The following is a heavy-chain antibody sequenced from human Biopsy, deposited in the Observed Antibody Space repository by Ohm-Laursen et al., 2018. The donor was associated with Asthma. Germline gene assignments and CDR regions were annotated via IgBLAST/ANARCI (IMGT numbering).Heavy chain of an antibody. CDR1: GLSSSGYY. CDR2: SDHRGNT. D-gene: IGHD3-3*01. J-gene: IGHJ6*02. Sequence: SETLSLTCSMYGLSSSGYYWTWIRQPPGKGLEWIGESDHRGNTNINPTLKSRVTIFKDKSANEFSLKMRSVTAADTAIYYCARGPEWSGLDIWGQGTTVTVSS. V-gene: IGHV4-34*01. CDR3: ARGPEWSGLDI.